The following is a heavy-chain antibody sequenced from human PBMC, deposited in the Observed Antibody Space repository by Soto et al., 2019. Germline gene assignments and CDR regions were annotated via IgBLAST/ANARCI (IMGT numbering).Heavy chain of an antibody. V-gene: IGHV3-48*03. J-gene: IGHJ5*02. Sequence: PGGSLILSCAASGFTFSSYEMNWVRQAPGKGLEWVSYISSSGSTIYYADSVKGRFTISRDNAKNSLYLQMNSLRAEDTAVYYCATSSGWYNWFDPWGQGTLVTVSS. CDR3: ATSSGWYNWFDP. CDR2: ISSSGSTI. D-gene: IGHD6-19*01. CDR1: GFTFSSYE.